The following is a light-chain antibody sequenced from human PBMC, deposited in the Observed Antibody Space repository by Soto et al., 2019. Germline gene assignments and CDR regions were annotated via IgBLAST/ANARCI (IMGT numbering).Light chain of an antibody. V-gene: IGKV3-20*01. CDR2: GAS. CDR3: QQYGSSPPLT. Sequence: EIVLTQSPGTLSLSPGERATLSCRARQSVSSNYLAWYQQKPGQAPRLLIYGASSRATGIPDRFSGSGSGTDFTLTISRLEPEDFAVYYCQQYGSSPPLTFGGGTKVEIK. J-gene: IGKJ4*01. CDR1: QSVSSNY.